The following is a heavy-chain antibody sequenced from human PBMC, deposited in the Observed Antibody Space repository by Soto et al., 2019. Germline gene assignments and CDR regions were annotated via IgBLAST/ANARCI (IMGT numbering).Heavy chain of an antibody. CDR1: GYTFTSYA. V-gene: IGHV1-3*01. CDR3: AGHYCSSTSCYFFGMDG. Sequence: GASVKVSCKASGYTFTSYAMHWVRQAPGQRLEWMGWINAGNGNTKYSQKFQGRVTITRDTSASTAYMELSSLRSEDTAVYYCAGHYCSSTSCYFFGMDGWGQGTTVTVSS. J-gene: IGHJ6*02. D-gene: IGHD2-2*01. CDR2: INAGNGNT.